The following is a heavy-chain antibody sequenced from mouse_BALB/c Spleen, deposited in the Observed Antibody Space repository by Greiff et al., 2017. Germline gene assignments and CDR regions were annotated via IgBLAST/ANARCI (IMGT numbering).Heavy chain of an antibody. V-gene: IGHV1-4*02. CDR1: GYTFTSYT. J-gene: IGHJ4*01. CDR3: VTYYYAMDY. Sequence: QVQLQQSAAELARPGASVKMSCKASGYTFTSYTMHWVKQRPGQGLEWIGYINPSSGYTEYNQKFKDKTTLTADKSSSTAYMQLSSLTSEDSAVYYCVTYYYAMDYWGQGTSVTVSS. CDR2: INPSSGYT.